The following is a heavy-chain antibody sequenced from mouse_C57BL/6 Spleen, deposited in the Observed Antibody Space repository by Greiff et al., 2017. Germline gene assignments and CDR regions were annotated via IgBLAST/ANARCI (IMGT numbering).Heavy chain of an antibody. CDR2: ISYDGSN. D-gene: IGHD4-1*02. V-gene: IGHV3-6*01. J-gene: IGHJ2*01. CDR1: GYSFTSGYY. CDR3: ARANWDWYYFDY. Sequence: VQLKESGPGLVKPSQSLSLTCSVSGYSFTSGYYRYWIRQFPGNKLEWMGYISYDGSNNYNPSLKNLISITLDTSKNQFFLQLNAVTTEDTATYYGARANWDWYYFDYWGQGTTLTVSS.